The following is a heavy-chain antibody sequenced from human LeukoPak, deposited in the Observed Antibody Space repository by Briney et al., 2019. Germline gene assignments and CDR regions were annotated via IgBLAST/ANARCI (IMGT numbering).Heavy chain of an antibody. Sequence: PGGSLRLSCAASGFTFSNFGIHWVRQAPGKGLEWVSSITSPVGRIYYADSLKGRITISRDNARSSLYLQMNSLRAEDTAVYYCATDGRSSGWYGFDYWGQGTLLTVSS. D-gene: IGHD6-19*01. CDR1: GFTFSNFG. V-gene: IGHV3-21*01. CDR3: ATDGRSSGWYGFDY. J-gene: IGHJ4*02. CDR2: ITSPVGRI.